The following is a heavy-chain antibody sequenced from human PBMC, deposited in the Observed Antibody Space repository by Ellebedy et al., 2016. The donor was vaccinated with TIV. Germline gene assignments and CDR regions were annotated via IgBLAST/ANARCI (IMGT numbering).Heavy chain of an antibody. CDR2: ISSSSHYT. CDR3: ARVSSGSYKTDFDY. V-gene: IGHV3-11*06. CDR1: GFIFSDYY. J-gene: IGHJ4*02. Sequence: PGGSLRLSCEASGFIFSDYYMSWVRQAPGKGLEWVSHISSSSHYTNYADSVKGRFTISRDNAKNSLYLQMNSLRAEDTAVYYCARVSSGSYKTDFDYWGQGILVTVSS. D-gene: IGHD1-26*01.